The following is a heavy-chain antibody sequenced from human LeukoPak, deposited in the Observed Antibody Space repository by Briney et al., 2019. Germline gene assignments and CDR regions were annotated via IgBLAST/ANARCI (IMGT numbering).Heavy chain of an antibody. CDR2: ISNDGGHQ. V-gene: IGHV3-30*01. Sequence: GGSLRLSCEASGFKFSNYAMHWVRQAPGKGLEWLAVISNDGGHQYYPDSVEGRLTISRDNSKSSVYLQMDSLKADDTAVYYCARGVSTWYRIDYWGQGTLVTVSS. D-gene: IGHD6-13*01. CDR1: GFKFSNYA. CDR3: ARGVSTWYRIDY. J-gene: IGHJ4*02.